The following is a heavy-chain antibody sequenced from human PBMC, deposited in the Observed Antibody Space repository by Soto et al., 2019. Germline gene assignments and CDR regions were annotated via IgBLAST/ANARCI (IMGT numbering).Heavy chain of an antibody. Sequence: SETLSLTCTVSGASIRSTDYYWSWIRQAPGKGLEWIGYVYYTGSTYYNPSLMSRLTISVDTSKNQFSLKLTSVAAAETAVYYCVRTARQGAVAPHWFDRWGQGTQVTVSS. V-gene: IGHV4-30-4*01. CDR1: GASIRSTDYY. CDR3: VRTARQGAVAPHWFDR. D-gene: IGHD2-21*02. CDR2: VYYTGST. J-gene: IGHJ5*02.